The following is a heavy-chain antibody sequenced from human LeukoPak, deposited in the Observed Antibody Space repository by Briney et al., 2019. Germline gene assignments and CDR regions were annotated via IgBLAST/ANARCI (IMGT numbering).Heavy chain of an antibody. D-gene: IGHD6-19*01. CDR3: AKDSSGWSPSGFDY. CDR1: GFTFYDYA. J-gene: IGHJ4*02. V-gene: IGHV3-9*01. CDR2: ISWNSGSI. Sequence: TGRSLRLSCAASGFTFYDYAMHWVRQAPGKGLEWVSGISWNSGSIGYADSVKGRFTISRDNAKNSLYPQMNSLRAEDTALYYCAKDSSGWSPSGFDYWGQGTLVTVSS.